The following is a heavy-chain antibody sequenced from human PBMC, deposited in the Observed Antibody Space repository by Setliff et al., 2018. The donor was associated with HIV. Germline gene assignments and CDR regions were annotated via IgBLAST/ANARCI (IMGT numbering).Heavy chain of an antibody. CDR3: ASAAAGNTGPFDL. CDR2: VSSRGDT. J-gene: IGHJ4*02. V-gene: IGHV4-61*02. Sequence: KPSETRSLTCTVSDSGTYYWSWIRQPAGKGLEWIGRVSSRGDTNYNPSLMSRVTISVDTSKNQFSLKLTSVTATDTAVYYCASAAAGNTGPFDLWGQGSPVTVSS. CDR1: DSGTYY. D-gene: IGHD4-17*01.